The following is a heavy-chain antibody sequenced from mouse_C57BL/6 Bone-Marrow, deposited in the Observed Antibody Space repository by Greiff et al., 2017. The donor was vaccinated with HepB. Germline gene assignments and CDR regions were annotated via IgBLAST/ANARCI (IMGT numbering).Heavy chain of an antibody. CDR1: GYTFTSYW. CDR2: IDPSDSYT. J-gene: IGHJ3*01. CDR3: ARESDYYGSSYVPFAY. D-gene: IGHD1-1*01. Sequence: QVQLQQPGAELVKPGASVKLSCKASGYTFTSYWMQWVKQRPGQGLEWIGEIDPSDSYTNYNQKFKGKATLTVDTSSSTAYMQLSSLTSEDSAVYYCARESDYYGSSYVPFAYWGQGTLVTVSA. V-gene: IGHV1-50*01.